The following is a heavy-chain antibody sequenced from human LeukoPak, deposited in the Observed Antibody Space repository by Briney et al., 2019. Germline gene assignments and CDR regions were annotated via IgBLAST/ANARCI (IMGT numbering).Heavy chain of an antibody. Sequence: GGSLRLSCAASGFTFSSYSMSWVRQAPGKGREWVSAISGSGGSTYYADSVKGRFTISRDNAKNSLYLQMNSLRAEDTAVYYCARDPYYYNSSFGAFDIWGQGTLVTVSS. CDR2: ISGSGGST. D-gene: IGHD3-22*01. CDR3: ARDPYYYNSSFGAFDI. V-gene: IGHV3-23*01. J-gene: IGHJ3*02. CDR1: GFTFSSYS.